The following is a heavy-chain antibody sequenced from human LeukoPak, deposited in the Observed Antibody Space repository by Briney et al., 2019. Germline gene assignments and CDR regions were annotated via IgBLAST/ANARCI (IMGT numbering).Heavy chain of an antibody. D-gene: IGHD2-15*01. Sequence: GGSLRLSCAAFGFTFSSYSMNWVRQAPGKGLEWVSSISSSSSYIYYADSVKGRFTISRDNAKNSLYLQMNSLRAEDTAVYYCASGGISGFDYWGQGTLVTVSS. CDR1: GFTFSSYS. J-gene: IGHJ4*02. CDR2: ISSSSSYI. CDR3: ASGGISGFDY. V-gene: IGHV3-21*01.